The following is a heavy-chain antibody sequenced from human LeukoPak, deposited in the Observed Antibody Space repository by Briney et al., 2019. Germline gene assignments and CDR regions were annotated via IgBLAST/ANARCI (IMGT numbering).Heavy chain of an antibody. CDR2: MNPNSGNT. V-gene: IGHV1-8*01. J-gene: IGHJ6*03. D-gene: IGHD3-22*01. CDR1: GYTFTSYD. Sequence: GASVKVSCKASGYTFTSYDINWVRQATGQGLEWMGWMNPNSGNTGYAQKFQGRVTMTRNTSISTAYMELSSLRSEDTAVYYCARGQYSGYYHYYYYMDVWGKGTKVTVSS. CDR3: ARGQYSGYYHYYYYMDV.